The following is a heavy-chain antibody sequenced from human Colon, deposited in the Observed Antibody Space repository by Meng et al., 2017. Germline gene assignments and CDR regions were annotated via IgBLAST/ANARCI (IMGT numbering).Heavy chain of an antibody. Sequence: QVQLVQSGAEVKKPGASVKVSCKASGYTFTTYALHWVRQAPGQTLEWMGWINAGNGDTEYSQNFQGRVTLTRDTSASTAYVELTSLRSEDTAVYYCAREFGGLRSFEYWGRGTLVTVSS. CDR1: GYTFTTYA. D-gene: IGHD3-10*01. J-gene: IGHJ4*02. CDR2: INAGNGDT. CDR3: AREFGGLRSFEY. V-gene: IGHV1-3*01.